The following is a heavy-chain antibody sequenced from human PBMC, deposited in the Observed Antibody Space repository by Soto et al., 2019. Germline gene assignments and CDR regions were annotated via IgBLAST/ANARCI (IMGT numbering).Heavy chain of an antibody. J-gene: IGHJ6*02. CDR3: ARMGDVPYYYYGMDV. Sequence: QVQLVQSGAEVKKPGASVKVSCKASGYTFTSYGISWVRQAPGQGLEWMGWINGYNGNTNHAQKLQGRVTMSTDTSTSKADMELRSLRSDDSAVYYCARMGDVPYYYYGMDVWGQGTTVTVSS. D-gene: IGHD3-16*01. CDR1: GYTFTSYG. V-gene: IGHV1-18*01. CDR2: INGYNGNT.